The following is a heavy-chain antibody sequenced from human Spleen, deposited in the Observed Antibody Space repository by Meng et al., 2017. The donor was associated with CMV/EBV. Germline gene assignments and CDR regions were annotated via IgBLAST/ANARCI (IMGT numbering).Heavy chain of an antibody. J-gene: IGHJ3*02. CDR2: IIWDGSDT. V-gene: IGHV3-43*01. Sequence: GESLKISCAASGFTFDDYTMYWVRQAPGKGLEWVSLIIWDGSDTYYVDSVKGRFTISRDNSKNSLYLQMNDLRTEDTAMYYCAKDLDTVPSDAFDIWGRGTMVTVSS. D-gene: IGHD1-1*01. CDR3: AKDLDTVPSDAFDI. CDR1: GFTFDDYT.